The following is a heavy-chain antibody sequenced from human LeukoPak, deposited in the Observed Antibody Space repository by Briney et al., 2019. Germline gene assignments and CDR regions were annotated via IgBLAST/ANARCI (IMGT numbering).Heavy chain of an antibody. D-gene: IGHD6-13*01. CDR1: GFTFSDYY. CDR2: ISSSSYT. J-gene: IGHJ4*02. CDR3: ARGGIAAAVPFDY. V-gene: IGHV3-11*05. Sequence: PGGSLRLSCAASGFTFSDYYMSWIRQAPGKGLEWVSYISSSSYTNYADSVKGRFTISRDNAKNSLYLQMNSLRAEDTAVYYCARGGIAAAVPFDYWGQGTLVTVSS.